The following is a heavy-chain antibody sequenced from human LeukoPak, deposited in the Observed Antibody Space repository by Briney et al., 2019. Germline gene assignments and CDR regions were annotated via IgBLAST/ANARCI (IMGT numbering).Heavy chain of an antibody. V-gene: IGHV5-51*01. J-gene: IGHJ6*03. CDR3: ARLPGIAAAGSGVGYYMDV. CDR2: IYPGGSDT. Sequence: GESLKISCKGSGYSFTSYWIGWGRQMAGKGLGWVGIIYPGGSDTRYSPSFHGQVTISADKSISTAYLQWSSLKASDTAMYYCARLPGIAAAGSGVGYYMDVWGKRTTVTVAS. CDR1: GYSFTSYW. D-gene: IGHD6-13*01.